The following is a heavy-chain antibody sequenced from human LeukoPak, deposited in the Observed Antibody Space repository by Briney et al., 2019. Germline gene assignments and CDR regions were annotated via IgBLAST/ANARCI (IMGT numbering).Heavy chain of an antibody. CDR1: GYTFTSYY. CDR2: IKPSGGST. Sequence: ASVKVSCKASGYTFTSYYTHWVRQDPGQGLEWMGIIKPSGGSTLYAQKFQGRVTVTSDMSTSTVYVELSSLRSEDTAVYYCAREVPENFNFDYWGQGTLVTVSS. CDR3: AREVPENFNFDY. V-gene: IGHV1-46*01. J-gene: IGHJ4*02. D-gene: IGHD2/OR15-2a*01.